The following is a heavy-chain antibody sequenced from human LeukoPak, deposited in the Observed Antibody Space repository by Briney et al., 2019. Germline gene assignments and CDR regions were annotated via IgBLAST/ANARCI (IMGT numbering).Heavy chain of an antibody. D-gene: IGHD6-6*01. V-gene: IGHV1-18*01. J-gene: IGHJ4*02. CDR1: GYTFTSYG. CDR2: ISAYNGNT. CDR3: ARTEFSSSPEPVGY. Sequence: ASVKVSCKASGYTFTSYGISWVRQAPGQGLEWMGWISAYNGNTNYAQKLQGRVTMTTDTSTSTAYMELRSLRSDDTAVYYCARTEFSSSPEPVGYWGQGTLVTVSS.